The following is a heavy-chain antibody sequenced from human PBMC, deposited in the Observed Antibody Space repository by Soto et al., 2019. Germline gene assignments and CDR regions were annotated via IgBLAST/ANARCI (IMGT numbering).Heavy chain of an antibody. D-gene: IGHD3-22*01. CDR2: IYHSGST. V-gene: IGHV4-30-2*01. CDR1: GGSISSGGYS. J-gene: IGHJ4*02. CDR3: ARDGVGYYDSSGYSGGFDY. Sequence: PSETLSLTCAVSGGSISSGGYSWSWIRQPPGKGLEWIGYIYHSGSTYYNQSLKSRVTISVDRSKNQFSLKLSSVTAADTAVYNCARDGVGYYDSSGYSGGFDYWGQGTLVTAPQ.